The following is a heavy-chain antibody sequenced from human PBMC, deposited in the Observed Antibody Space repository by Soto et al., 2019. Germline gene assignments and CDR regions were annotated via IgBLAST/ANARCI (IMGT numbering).Heavy chain of an antibody. J-gene: IGHJ4*02. CDR1: GYTFTSYY. CDR3: ASAIAVASTGFDY. Sequence: ASVKVSCKASGYTFTSYYMHWVRQAPGQGLEWMGIINPSGGSTSYAQKFQGRVTMTRNTSIGTAYMELSSLRSEDTAVYYCASAIAVASTGFDYWGQGTLVTVSS. D-gene: IGHD6-19*01. V-gene: IGHV1-46*01. CDR2: INPSGGST.